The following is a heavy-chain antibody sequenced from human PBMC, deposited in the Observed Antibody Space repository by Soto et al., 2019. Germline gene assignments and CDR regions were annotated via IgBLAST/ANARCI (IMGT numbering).Heavy chain of an antibody. CDR1: GFTFSNAW. CDR3: TTDPLYYDCSGYSPADY. CDR2: IKSKTDGGTT. Sequence: EVQLVESGGGLVKPGGSLRLSCAASGFTFSNAWMNWVRQAPGKGLEWVGRIKSKTDGGTTDYAAPVTGRFTISRDDSKNTLYPPMNSLKTEDTAVYHCTTDPLYYDCSGYSPADYWGKGTLVTVSS. D-gene: IGHD3-22*01. V-gene: IGHV3-15*07. J-gene: IGHJ4*02.